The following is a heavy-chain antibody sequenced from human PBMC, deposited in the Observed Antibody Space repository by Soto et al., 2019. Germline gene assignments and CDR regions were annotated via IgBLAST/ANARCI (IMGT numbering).Heavy chain of an antibody. V-gene: IGHV4-30-4*01. CDR2: IYDSGST. J-gene: IGHJ6*02. Sequence: SETLSLTCTVSGGPITNYWSWIRQVPGKGLEWLGYIYDSGSTYYNPSLKSRISMSLDTSKNQFSLKLSSVTAADTAVYYCARVNLDYVTGMDVWGQGTKVTVSS. D-gene: IGHD4-17*01. CDR1: GGPITNY. CDR3: ARVNLDYVTGMDV.